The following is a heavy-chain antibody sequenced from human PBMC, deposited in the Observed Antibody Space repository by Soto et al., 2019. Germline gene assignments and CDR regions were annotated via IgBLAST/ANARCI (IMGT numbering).Heavy chain of an antibody. CDR1: GYSFTTYW. CDR3: ARQSSDYYYGMDV. CDR2: IYPGDSDT. V-gene: IGHV5-51*01. Sequence: PGESLKISCQGSGYSFTTYWIVWVRQMPGKGLECMGIIYPGDSDTRYSPSFQGQVTISADKSISTAYLQWSSLKASDTAMYYCARQSSDYYYGMDVWGQGTTVTVSS. J-gene: IGHJ6*02. D-gene: IGHD6-25*01.